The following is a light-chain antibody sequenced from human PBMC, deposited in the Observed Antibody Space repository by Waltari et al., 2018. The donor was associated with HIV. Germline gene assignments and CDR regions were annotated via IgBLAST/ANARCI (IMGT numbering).Light chain of an antibody. CDR3: SAWDSSLGAWV. V-gene: IGLV10-54*01. Sequence: QAGLTQPPSVSKGLKQTATLTCAGNSDNVGYQGVAWLQQHQGHPPKLLSYRNDDRPSGVSERCSTSRSGNTACLTITELQPEDETDYFCSAWDSSLGAWVFGGGTRLTVL. J-gene: IGLJ3*02. CDR1: SDNVGYQG. CDR2: RND.